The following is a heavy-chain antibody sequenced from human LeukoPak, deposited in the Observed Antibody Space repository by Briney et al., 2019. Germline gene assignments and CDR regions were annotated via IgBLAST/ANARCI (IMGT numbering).Heavy chain of an antibody. Sequence: GGSLRLSCAASGFTFSTYSMNGVRQAPGKGLEWVSSISSSSTYIYYADSVKGRFTISRDNAKNSLFLQMNSLRAEDTAVYYCAKVQDGSSWYEYFQHWGQGTLVTVSS. J-gene: IGHJ1*01. CDR1: GFTFSTYS. CDR3: AKVQDGSSWYEYFQH. V-gene: IGHV3-21*01. CDR2: ISSSSTYI. D-gene: IGHD6-13*01.